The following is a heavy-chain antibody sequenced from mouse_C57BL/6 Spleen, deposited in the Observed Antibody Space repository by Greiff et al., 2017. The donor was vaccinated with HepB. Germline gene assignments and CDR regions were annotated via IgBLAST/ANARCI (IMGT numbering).Heavy chain of an antibody. CDR2: IYPSDSET. D-gene: IGHD1-1*01. Sequence: VQLQQSGAELVRPGSSVKLSCKASGYTFTSYWMDWVKQRPGQGLEWIGNIYPSDSETHYNQKFKDKATLTVDKSSSTAYMQLSSLTSEDSAVYYCARGGSTVVASYYAMDYWGQGTSVTVSS. J-gene: IGHJ4*01. CDR3: ARGGSTVVASYYAMDY. V-gene: IGHV1-61*01. CDR1: GYTFTSYW.